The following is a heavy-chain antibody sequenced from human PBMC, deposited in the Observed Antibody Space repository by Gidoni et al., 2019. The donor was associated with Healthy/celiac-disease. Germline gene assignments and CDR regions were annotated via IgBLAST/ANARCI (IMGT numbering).Heavy chain of an antibody. CDR3: ARENNYLASGIFDS. D-gene: IGHD3-10*01. CDR1: VNRFSDFA. J-gene: IGHJ4*02. CDR2: INPESGYT. Sequence: QVQLVQSGAEVQTPGASVKVSCKALVNRFSDFAIHWVRQAPGQRLEWMGWINPESGYTKYSEKFQDRISIIRDTSASTVYLELSSLRSEDAAIYYCARENNYLASGIFDSWGQGSLVTVSS. V-gene: IGHV1-3*01.